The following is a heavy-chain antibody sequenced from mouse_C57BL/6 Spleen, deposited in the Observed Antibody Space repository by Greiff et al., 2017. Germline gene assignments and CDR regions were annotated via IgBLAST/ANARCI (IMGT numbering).Heavy chain of an antibody. CDR1: GSPFPDSY. Sequence: QVHVKQSGAELVKPGASVKISCKASGSPFPDSYINGVKRRPGQGLGWIGKFGPGSGSTDYNEKFKGKATLTADKSSSTAYMQLSSLTSEDSAVYFCAREGNYYSFAYWGQGTLVTVSA. V-gene: IGHV1-77*01. D-gene: IGHD1-1*01. CDR2: FGPGSGST. J-gene: IGHJ3*01. CDR3: AREGNYYSFAY.